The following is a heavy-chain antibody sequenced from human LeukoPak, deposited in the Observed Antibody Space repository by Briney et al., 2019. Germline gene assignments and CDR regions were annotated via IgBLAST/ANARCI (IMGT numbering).Heavy chain of an antibody. CDR1: GFTFSSYS. CDR3: TRDMGSGSYLYYFDY. V-gene: IGHV3-21*01. J-gene: IGHJ4*02. Sequence: GGSLRLSCAASGFTFSSYSMNWVRQAPGKGLEWVSSISSSSGYMYSADSVKGRFTISRDNAKNSLYLQMNSLRAEDTAVYYCTRDMGSGSYLYYFDYWGRGTLVSVSS. D-gene: IGHD1-26*01. CDR2: ISSSSGYM.